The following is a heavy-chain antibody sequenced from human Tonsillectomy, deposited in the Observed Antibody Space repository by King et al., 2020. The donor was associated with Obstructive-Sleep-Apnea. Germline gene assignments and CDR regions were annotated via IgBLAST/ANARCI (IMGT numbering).Heavy chain of an antibody. D-gene: IGHD6-19*01. CDR2: IDTSDSYT. J-gene: IGHJ4*02. CDR1: GYSFTSYW. Sequence: VQLVESGEEVKKPGESLRISCKGSGYSFTSYWISWVRQMPGKGLEWMGRIDTSDSYTNYSPSFQGHVTISVDKSIGTAYLQWSSLKASDTAMYYCARHGSGSDYWGQGTLVTVSS. V-gene: IGHV5-10-1*01. CDR3: ARHGSGSDY.